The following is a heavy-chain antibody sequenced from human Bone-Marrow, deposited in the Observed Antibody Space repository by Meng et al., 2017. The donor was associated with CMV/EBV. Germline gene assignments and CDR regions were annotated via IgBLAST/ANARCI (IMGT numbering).Heavy chain of an antibody. Sequence: SETLFLTCTVSGGSFSGSRYYWGWIRQPPGKGLEWIGSVYYSGSTYYNPSLKSRVTISVDTSKNQFSLKLSSVTAADTAVYYCASYGYTNYFDYWGQGTLVTVSS. CDR3: ASYGYTNYFDY. CDR2: VYYSGST. CDR1: GGSFSGSRYY. J-gene: IGHJ4*02. V-gene: IGHV4-39*07. D-gene: IGHD1-1*01.